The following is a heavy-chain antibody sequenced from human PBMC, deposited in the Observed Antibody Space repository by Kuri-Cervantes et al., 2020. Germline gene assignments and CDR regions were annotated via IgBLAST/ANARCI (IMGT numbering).Heavy chain of an antibody. CDR2: IWYDGSNK. Sequence: GESLKISCAASGFTFSSYGMHWVRQAPGKELEWVAVIWYDGSNKYYADSVKGRFTISRDNSKNALYLQMNSLRAEDTAVYYCARGPGSSWYGDFDYWGQGTLVTVSS. J-gene: IGHJ4*02. CDR3: ARGPGSSWYGDFDY. V-gene: IGHV3-33*01. D-gene: IGHD6-13*01. CDR1: GFTFSSYG.